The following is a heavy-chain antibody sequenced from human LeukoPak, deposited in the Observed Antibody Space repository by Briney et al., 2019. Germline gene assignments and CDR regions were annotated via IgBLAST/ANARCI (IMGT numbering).Heavy chain of an antibody. CDR1: GFTFSNYA. J-gene: IGHJ5*02. CDR2: ISASGGST. CDR3: AKGGGASVSSYCTSITCRRFDP. D-gene: IGHD2-2*01. Sequence: PGGSLRLSCAASGFTFSNYATSWVRQAPGKGLEWVSSISASGGSTYFADSVRGRFSISRDNSKDTLYLQMNSLRAEVTAIYYCAKGGGASVSSYCTSITCRRFDPWGQGTLVTVSS. V-gene: IGHV3-23*01.